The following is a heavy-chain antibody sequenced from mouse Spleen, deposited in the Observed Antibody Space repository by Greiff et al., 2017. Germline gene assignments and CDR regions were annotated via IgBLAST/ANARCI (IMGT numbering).Heavy chain of an antibody. V-gene: IGHV3-6*01. CDR3: ARGGNDGYAFAY. Sequence: EVKLEESGPGLVKPSQSLSLTCSVTGYSITSGYYWNWIRQFPGNKLEWMGYISYDGSNNYNPSLKNRISITRDTSKNQFFLKLNSVTTEDTATYYCARGGNDGYAFAYWGQGTLVTVSA. CDR1: GYSITSGYY. CDR2: ISYDGSN. J-gene: IGHJ3*01. D-gene: IGHD2-3*01.